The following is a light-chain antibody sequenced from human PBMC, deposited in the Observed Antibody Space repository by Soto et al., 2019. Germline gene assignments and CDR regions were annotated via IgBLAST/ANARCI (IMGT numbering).Light chain of an antibody. CDR1: SSNIGAGYD. CDR2: GNS. V-gene: IGLV1-40*01. CDR3: QSYDSSLSGVV. J-gene: IGLJ2*01. Sequence: QSVLTQPPSVSGAQGQRVTISCTGSSSNIGAGYDVHWYQQLPGTAPKLLIYGNSNRPSGVPDRFSGSKSGTSASLAITGLQAEDEADYYCQSYDSSLSGVVFGRGTQLTVL.